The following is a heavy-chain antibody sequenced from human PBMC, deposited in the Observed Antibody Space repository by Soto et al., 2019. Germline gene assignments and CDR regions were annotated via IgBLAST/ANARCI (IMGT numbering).Heavy chain of an antibody. V-gene: IGHV3-21*01. CDR3: ARDSGSSWYSADNWFDP. J-gene: IGHJ5*02. CDR1: GFTFSSYS. D-gene: IGHD6-13*01. Sequence: GGSLRLSCAASGFTFSSYSMNWVRQAPGKGLEWVSSISSSSSYIYYADSVKGRFTISRDNAKNSLYLQMNSLRAEDTAVYYCARDSGSSWYSADNWFDPWGQGTLVTVSS. CDR2: ISSSSSYI.